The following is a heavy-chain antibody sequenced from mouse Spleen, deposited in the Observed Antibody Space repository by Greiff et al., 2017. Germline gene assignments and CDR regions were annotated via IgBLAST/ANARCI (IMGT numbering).Heavy chain of an antibody. CDR1: GYTFTSYW. V-gene: IGHV1-50*01. CDR2: IDPSDSYT. J-gene: IGHJ4*01. CDR3: ARRDYYAMDY. Sequence: KESCKASGYTFTSYWMQWVKQRPGQGLEWNGEIDPSDSYTNYNQKFKGKATLTVDTSSSTAYMPLSSLTSEDSAVYYCARRDYYAMDYWGQGTSVTVSS.